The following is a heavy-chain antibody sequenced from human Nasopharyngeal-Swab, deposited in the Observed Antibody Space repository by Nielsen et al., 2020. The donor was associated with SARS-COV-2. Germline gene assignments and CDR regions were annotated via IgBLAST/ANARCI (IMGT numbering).Heavy chain of an antibody. CDR3: AKLEVVQIVVVITTWGYFDY. J-gene: IGHJ4*02. V-gene: IGHV3-9*01. CDR1: GFTFDDYA. Sequence: GGSLRLSCAASGFTFDDYAMHWVRQAPGKGLEWVSGISWNSGSIGYADSVKGRFTISRDNSKNTLYLQMNSLRAEDTAVYYCAKLEVVQIVVVITTWGYFDYWGQGTLVTVSS. D-gene: IGHD3-22*01. CDR2: ISWNSGSI.